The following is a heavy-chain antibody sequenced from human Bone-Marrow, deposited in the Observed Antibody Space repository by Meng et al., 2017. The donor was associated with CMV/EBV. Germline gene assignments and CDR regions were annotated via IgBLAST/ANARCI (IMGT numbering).Heavy chain of an antibody. Sequence: GGSLRLSCAASGFTFSSYAMHWVRRAPGKGLEWVSSISSNGGTIQYSDSVKGRFTISRDNARNSVYLLMSSLRAEDTAFYYCARDALSSGGDYWGQGALVTVSS. V-gene: IGHV3-48*03. CDR1: GFTFSSYA. D-gene: IGHD6-19*01. CDR2: ISSNGGTI. CDR3: ARDALSSGGDY. J-gene: IGHJ4*02.